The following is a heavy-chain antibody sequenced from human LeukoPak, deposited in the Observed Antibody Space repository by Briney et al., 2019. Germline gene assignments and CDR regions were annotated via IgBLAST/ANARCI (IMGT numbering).Heavy chain of an antibody. CDR3: ARGRVAVASNWFDL. CDR2: SYPGDTNI. D-gene: IGHD6-19*01. V-gene: IGHV5-51*01. J-gene: IGHJ5*02. Sequence: PGASLEISCKGSGSNFTSYWIGWVRQLSGKGLERMGISYPGDTNIRYSPSFQGQVTISVDKSISTAYLQWSSLKASDTALYYCARGRVAVASNWFDLWGQGTLVTVSS. CDR1: GSNFTSYW.